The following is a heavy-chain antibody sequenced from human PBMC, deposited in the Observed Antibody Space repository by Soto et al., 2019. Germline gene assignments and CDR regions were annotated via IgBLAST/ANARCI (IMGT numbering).Heavy chain of an antibody. D-gene: IGHD1-26*01. V-gene: IGHV1-69*13. CDR3: AGGTWEPH. Sequence: GGSVKVSCKASGGTLNNYVLNWVRPAPGQGLEWMGAIIPVSGPADYAQRSQGRGTLTADLSTATVYRELSSLASDDTAVYYCAGGTWEPHWGRGTLVTDSS. CDR1: GGTLNNYV. CDR2: IIPVSGPA. J-gene: IGHJ4*02.